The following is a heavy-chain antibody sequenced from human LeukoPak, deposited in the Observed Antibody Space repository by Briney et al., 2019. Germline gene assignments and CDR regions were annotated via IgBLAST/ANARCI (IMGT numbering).Heavy chain of an antibody. Sequence: RGSLKLSCSASGFIFSPYAMHWVRQAPGKGLEYVSSISSEGKTTYYADSVKGRFTISRDNSKNTLYLQMSSLRPEDTAVYYCVKDRWVDHWGQGTLSPSPQ. J-gene: IGHJ4*02. CDR3: VKDRWVDH. D-gene: IGHD6-13*01. V-gene: IGHV3-64D*06. CDR1: GFIFSPYA. CDR2: ISSEGKTT.